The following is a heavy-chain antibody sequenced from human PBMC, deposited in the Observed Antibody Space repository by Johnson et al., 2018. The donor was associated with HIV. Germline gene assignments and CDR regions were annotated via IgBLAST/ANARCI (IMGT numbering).Heavy chain of an antibody. V-gene: IGHV3-33*03. CDR3: ANSYCSRLDGLDAFDI. CDR2: IWYDGSNK. Sequence: QVQLVESGGGVVQPGRSLRLSCAASGFTFSSYGMHWVRQAPGKGLEWVAFIWYDGSNKYYADSVKGRFTISRDNAKNSLYLQRNMLRAEDTAVYYCANSYCSRLDGLDAFDIWGQGTMVTVSS. J-gene: IGHJ3*02. D-gene: IGHD6-13*01. CDR1: GFTFSSYG.